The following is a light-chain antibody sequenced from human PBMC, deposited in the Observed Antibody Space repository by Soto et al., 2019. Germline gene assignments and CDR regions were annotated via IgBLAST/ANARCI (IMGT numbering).Light chain of an antibody. CDR3: SSYIISTTLV. Sequence: QSVRTEAASVSGSPGQSITVSCTGTSSDVGGYNYVSWYQQHPGKAPKLMIYEVSNRPSWVSHRFSASKSGNTASLTISGLQADVVAYYYCSSYIISTTLVFGTGPKVTVL. CDR1: SSDVGGYNY. V-gene: IGLV2-14*01. J-gene: IGLJ1*01. CDR2: EVS.